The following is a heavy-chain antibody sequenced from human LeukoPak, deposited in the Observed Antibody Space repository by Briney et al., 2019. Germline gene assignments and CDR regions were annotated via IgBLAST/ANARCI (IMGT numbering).Heavy chain of an antibody. Sequence: GGSLRLSCAASGFTFSSYGMSWVRQAPGKGLEWVSAMSGSGGMTYYADSVKGRFTISRDNSKNTLYLQMHGLRAEDTAVYYCAREGFGELLSPAAPVNYYYMDVWGKGTTVTISS. D-gene: IGHD3-10*01. J-gene: IGHJ6*03. CDR1: GFTFSSYG. V-gene: IGHV3-23*01. CDR3: AREGFGELLSPAAPVNYYYMDV. CDR2: MSGSGGMT.